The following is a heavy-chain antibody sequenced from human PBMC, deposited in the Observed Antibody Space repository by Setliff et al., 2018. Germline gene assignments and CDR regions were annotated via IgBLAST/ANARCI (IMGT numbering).Heavy chain of an antibody. CDR3: ARAPLESGYNYGQGHYFDY. CDR1: GCTFTTYY. CDR2: INPSGGYA. Sequence: GASVKVSCKASGCTFTTYYMHWVRQAPGQGLEWMGIINPSGGYANYAQKFQGRVTMTRDTSTSTVYMELSSLRSEDTAVYYCARAPLESGYNYGQGHYFDYWGQGTLVTVSS. V-gene: IGHV1-46*01. D-gene: IGHD5-18*01. J-gene: IGHJ4*02.